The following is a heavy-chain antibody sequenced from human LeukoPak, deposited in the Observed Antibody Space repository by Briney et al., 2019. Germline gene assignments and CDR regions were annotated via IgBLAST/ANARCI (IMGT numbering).Heavy chain of an antibody. Sequence: SETLSLTCTVSGGSIGSSSYYWGWIRQPPGKGLEWIGSIYYSGSTYYNPSLKSRVTISVDTSKNQFSLKLSSVTAADTAVYYCASTLAYCGGDCYPYYWGQGTLVTVSS. CDR2: IYYSGST. V-gene: IGHV4-39*01. CDR1: GGSIGSSSYY. CDR3: ASTLAYCGGDCYPYY. J-gene: IGHJ4*02. D-gene: IGHD2-21*02.